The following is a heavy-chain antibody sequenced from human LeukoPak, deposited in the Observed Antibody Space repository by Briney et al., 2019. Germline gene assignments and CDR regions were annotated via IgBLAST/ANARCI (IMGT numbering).Heavy chain of an antibody. D-gene: IGHD3-3*01. J-gene: IGHJ4*02. V-gene: IGHV1-69*04. CDR2: IIPILGIA. CDR1: GGTFSSYA. CDR3: ARDPRITIFGVVIMPDY. Sequence: SVKVSCKASGGTFSSYAISWVRQAPGQGLEWMGRIIPILGIANYAQKFQGRVTITADKSTSTAYMELSSLRSEDTAVYYCARDPRITIFGVVIMPDYWGQGTLVTVSS.